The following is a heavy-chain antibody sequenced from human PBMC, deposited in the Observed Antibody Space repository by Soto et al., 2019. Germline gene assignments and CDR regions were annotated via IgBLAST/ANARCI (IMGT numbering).Heavy chain of an antibody. V-gene: IGHV1-2*02. CDR2: INPNSGGT. D-gene: IGHD6-19*01. CDR3: ARDQGGSSGPKGGYYGMDV. J-gene: IGHJ6*02. Sequence: ASVKVSCKASGYTFTGYYMHWLRQSPGQGLEWMGWINPNSGGTNYAQKFQGGVTMTRDTSISTAYMELSRLRSDDTAVYYCARDQGGSSGPKGGYYGMDVWGQGTTVTV. CDR1: GYTFTGYY.